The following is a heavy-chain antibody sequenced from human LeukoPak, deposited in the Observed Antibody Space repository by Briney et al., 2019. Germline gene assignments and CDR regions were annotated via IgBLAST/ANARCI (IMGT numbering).Heavy chain of an antibody. CDR3: ARVSDSSGPPSFDP. Sequence: EASVKVSCKASGGTFSSYAISWVRQAPGQGLEWMGRIIPIFGTANYAQKFQGRVTITTDESTSTAYMELSSLRSEDTAVYYCARVSDSSGPPSFDPWGQGTLVTVSS. CDR1: GGTFSSYA. CDR2: IIPIFGTA. V-gene: IGHV1-69*05. J-gene: IGHJ5*02. D-gene: IGHD3-22*01.